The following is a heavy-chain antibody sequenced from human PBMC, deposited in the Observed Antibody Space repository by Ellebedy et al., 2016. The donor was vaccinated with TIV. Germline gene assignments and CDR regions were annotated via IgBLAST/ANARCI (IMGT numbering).Heavy chain of an antibody. Sequence: GGSLRLXXKGSGYTFTSYGISWVRQAPGQGLEWIGWISAYNGNTNYAQKLQGRVTMTTDTSTSTAYMELRSLRSDDTAVYYCARGLSEWSVYGMDVWGQGTTVTVSS. CDR2: ISAYNGNT. J-gene: IGHJ6*02. CDR3: ARGLSEWSVYGMDV. CDR1: GYTFTSYG. V-gene: IGHV1-18*01. D-gene: IGHD3-3*01.